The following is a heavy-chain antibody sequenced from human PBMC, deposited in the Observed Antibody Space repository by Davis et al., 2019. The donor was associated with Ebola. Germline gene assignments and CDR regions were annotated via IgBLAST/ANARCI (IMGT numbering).Heavy chain of an antibody. Sequence: SETLSLTCSVSGGSMSSRRFYWGWIRQPPGRGLEWIGHIYYSMTSYYNSSLRSRVTISLDRSKNQFSLQMTSVTAADTATYYCVRASDGDYFFDYWGQGTLVSTSS. V-gene: IGHV4-39*02. J-gene: IGHJ4*02. CDR1: GGSMSSRRFY. CDR3: VRASDGDYFFDY. D-gene: IGHD4-17*01. CDR2: IYYSMTS.